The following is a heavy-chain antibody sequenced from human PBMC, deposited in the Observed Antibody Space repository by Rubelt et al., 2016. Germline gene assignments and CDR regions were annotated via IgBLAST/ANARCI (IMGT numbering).Heavy chain of an antibody. V-gene: IGHV1-46*01. D-gene: IGHD3-3*01. J-gene: IGHJ5*02. Sequence: QVQLVQSGAEVKKPGASVKVSCKASGYTFTSYYMHWVRQAPGQGLEWMGIIKPSVGSTSYAQKFQGRVSMTRDTSTRTAFMERRSLRSEDTAGYYCATSPRYDFEDNWFDPWGQGTLVTVSS. CDR3: ATSPRYDFEDNWFDP. CDR2: IKPSVGST. CDR1: GYTFTSYY.